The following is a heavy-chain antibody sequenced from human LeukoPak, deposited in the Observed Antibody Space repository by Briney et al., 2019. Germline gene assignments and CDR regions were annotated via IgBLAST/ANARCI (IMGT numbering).Heavy chain of an antibody. CDR1: GFTFSSYG. Sequence: GGSLRLSCAASGFTFSSYGMHWVRQAPGKGLEWVAVISYDGSNKYYADSVKGRFTISRDNSKNTLYLQMNSLRAEDTAVYYCAKGYYYDSSGYWDYWGQGTLVTVSS. CDR3: AKGYYYDSSGYWDY. D-gene: IGHD3-22*01. J-gene: IGHJ4*02. CDR2: ISYDGSNK. V-gene: IGHV3-30*18.